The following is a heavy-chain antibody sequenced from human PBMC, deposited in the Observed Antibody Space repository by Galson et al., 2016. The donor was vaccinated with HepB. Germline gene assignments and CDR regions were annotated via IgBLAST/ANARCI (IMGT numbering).Heavy chain of an antibody. V-gene: IGHV4-34*01. CDR2: INHSGST. CDR1: GGPPGAYY. J-gene: IGHJ3*02. CDR3: AIDYDQVAFDM. Sequence: TLSLTCAVYGGPPGAYYWNWIRQSPGKGLEWIGEINHSGSTNYNPSLKSRVTISADTSKKQFSLKLNSVTAADTAVYYCAIDYDQVAFDMWGQGTKVTVSS. D-gene: IGHD3-16*01.